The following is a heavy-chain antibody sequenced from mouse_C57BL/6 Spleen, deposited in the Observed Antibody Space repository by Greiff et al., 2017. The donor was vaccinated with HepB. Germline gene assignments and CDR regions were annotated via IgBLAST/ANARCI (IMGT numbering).Heavy chain of an antibody. Sequence: VQLQQSGAELVKPGASVKISCKASGYAFSSYWMNWVKQRPGKGLEWIGQIYPGDGDTNYNGKFKGKATLTADKSSSTAYMQLSSLTSEDSAVYFCARSGDGSSYDWYFDVWGAGTTVTVSS. V-gene: IGHV1-80*01. CDR3: ARSGDGSSYDWYFDV. CDR1: GYAFSSYW. CDR2: IYPGDGDT. D-gene: IGHD1-1*01. J-gene: IGHJ1*01.